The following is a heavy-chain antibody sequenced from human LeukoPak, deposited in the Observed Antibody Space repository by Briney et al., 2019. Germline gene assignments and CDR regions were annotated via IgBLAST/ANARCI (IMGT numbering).Heavy chain of an antibody. J-gene: IGHJ4*02. CDR1: GYSISSGYY. Sequence: SETLSLTCTVSGYSISSGYYWGWIRQPPGKGREWIGSIYHSGSTYYNPSLKSRVTISVDTSKNQFSLKLSSVTAADTAVYYCARDRIKYDSSGFDYWGQGTLVTVSS. CDR3: ARDRIKYDSSGFDY. D-gene: IGHD3-22*01. CDR2: IYHSGST. V-gene: IGHV4-38-2*02.